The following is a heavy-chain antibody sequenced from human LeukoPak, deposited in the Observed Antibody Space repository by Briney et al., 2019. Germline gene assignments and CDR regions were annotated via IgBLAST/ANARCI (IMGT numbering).Heavy chain of an antibody. J-gene: IGHJ4*02. CDR3: AKGLGSNWYFFDY. D-gene: IGHD6-13*01. CDR2: ISGSGGST. Sequence: GGSLRLSCAASGFTFSSYAMSWVRQAPGKGLEWVSAISGSGGSTYYADSVKGRFTISRDNSKNTLYLQMNSLRTEDTAVYYCAKGLGSNWYFFDYWGQGTLVTVSS. V-gene: IGHV3-23*01. CDR1: GFTFSSYA.